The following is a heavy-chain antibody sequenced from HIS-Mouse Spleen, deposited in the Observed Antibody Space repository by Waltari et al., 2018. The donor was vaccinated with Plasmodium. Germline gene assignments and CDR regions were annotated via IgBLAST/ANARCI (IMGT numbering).Heavy chain of an antibody. CDR2: ISRRSNNI. Sequence: EVQLVESGGGLVQPGGSLRLSCAASGFTFSSSCMNWVRQASGRGLEGVSYISRRSNNIYKADSLKGRLTISRENAKNSLYLQMNSLRDEETAVYYCARFFQSMYSGTEVGDYWGQGTLVTVSS. J-gene: IGHJ4*02. CDR1: GFTFSSSC. V-gene: IGHV3-48*02. CDR3: ARFFQSMYSGTEVGDY. D-gene: IGHD1-26*01.